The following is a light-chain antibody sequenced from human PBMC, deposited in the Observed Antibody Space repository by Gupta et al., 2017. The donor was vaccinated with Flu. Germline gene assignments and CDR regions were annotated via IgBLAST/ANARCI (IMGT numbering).Light chain of an antibody. CDR2: GSS. J-gene: IGLJ3*02. CDR3: QSYDTSLSGWV. Sequence: QSVLTQPPSVSGAPGQRVTIPCTGSSSNIGAGYDVHWYQQLPGRAPKVLIYGSSNRPSGVPDRFFGSKSGISASLAITGLQAEDEADYYCQSYDTSLSGWVFGGGTKVTAL. V-gene: IGLV1-40*01. CDR1: SSNIGAGYD.